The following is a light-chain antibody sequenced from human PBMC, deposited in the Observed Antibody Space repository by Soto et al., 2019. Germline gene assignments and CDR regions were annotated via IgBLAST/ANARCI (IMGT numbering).Light chain of an antibody. Sequence: QSALTQPASVSGSPRQSITISCTGSSSDVGGHNHVSGYQQHPGKAPKLIIYEVGTRPSGGSDRVSGSKSGNTASLTISGFQAEDEADYYCNSYTSSSTHVFGTGTKLTVL. V-gene: IGLV2-14*01. J-gene: IGLJ1*01. CDR1: SSDVGGHNH. CDR3: NSYTSSSTHV. CDR2: EVG.